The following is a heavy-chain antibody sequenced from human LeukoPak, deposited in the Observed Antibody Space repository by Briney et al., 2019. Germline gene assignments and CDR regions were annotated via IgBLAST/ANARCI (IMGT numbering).Heavy chain of an antibody. CDR2: INPSGGST. Sequence: ASVKVSCKAPGYTFTTHYMHWVRQAPGQGLEWMGIINPSGGSTSYAQKFQGRVTMTRDTSTSTVYMELVSLRSDDTAVYYCARDLAGYSNHWGQGTLVTVSS. CDR3: ARDLAGYSNH. J-gene: IGHJ5*02. CDR1: GYTFTTHY. D-gene: IGHD6-13*01. V-gene: IGHV1-46*01.